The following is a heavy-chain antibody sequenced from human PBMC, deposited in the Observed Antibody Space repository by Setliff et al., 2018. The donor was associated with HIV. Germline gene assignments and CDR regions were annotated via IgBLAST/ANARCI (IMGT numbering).Heavy chain of an antibody. J-gene: IGHJ5*02. Sequence: ETLSLTCAVSGYSISSGFYWGWIRQPPGKGLEWIGSIYHSGSTYYNPSLRSRVTISVDTSKNQFSLKLSSVTAADTAVYYCARDAPTVYANGWFDPWGQGTLVTVSS. D-gene: IGHD2-8*01. V-gene: IGHV4-38-2*02. CDR2: IYHSGST. CDR3: ARDAPTVYANGWFDP. CDR1: GYSISSGFY.